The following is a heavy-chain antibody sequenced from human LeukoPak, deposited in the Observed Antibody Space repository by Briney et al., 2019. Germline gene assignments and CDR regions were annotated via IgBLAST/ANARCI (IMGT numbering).Heavy chain of an antibody. CDR3: ARPDNYGYYFEY. CDR1: GFTFSSYS. J-gene: IGHJ4*02. Sequence: GGSLRLSCAASGFTFSSYSMNWVRQAPGKGLEWVSVIYSGGRTYYVDSVKGRFTISRDNSKNIVYLQMNSLRAEDTAVYYCARPDNYGYYFEYWGQGTLVTVSS. V-gene: IGHV3-53*01. CDR2: IYSGGRT. D-gene: IGHD5-18*01.